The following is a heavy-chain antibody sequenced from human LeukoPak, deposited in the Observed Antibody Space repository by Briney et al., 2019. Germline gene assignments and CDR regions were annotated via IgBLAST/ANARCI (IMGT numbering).Heavy chain of an antibody. Sequence: PSETLSLTCAVYGGSFSGYYWSWIRQPPGKGLEWIGEINHSGSTNYNPSLKSRVTISVDTSKNQFSLKLSSVTAADTAVYYCARGPRGYCSSTSCSHYYYYYMDVWGKGTTVTVSS. V-gene: IGHV4-34*01. D-gene: IGHD2-2*01. CDR2: INHSGST. CDR1: GGSFSGYY. CDR3: ARGPRGYCSSTSCSHYYYYYMDV. J-gene: IGHJ6*03.